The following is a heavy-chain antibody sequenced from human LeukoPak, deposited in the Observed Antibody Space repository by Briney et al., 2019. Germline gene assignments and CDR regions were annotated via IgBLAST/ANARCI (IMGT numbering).Heavy chain of an antibody. V-gene: IGHV4-34*01. Sequence: SETLSLTCAVYGGSFSGYYWSWIRQPPGKGLEWIGEINHSGSTNYNPSLKSRVTISVDTSKNQFSLKLSSVTAADTAVYYCARGWGSIAARDFDYWGQGTLVTVSS. CDR1: GGSFSGYY. CDR2: INHSGST. D-gene: IGHD6-6*01. J-gene: IGHJ4*02. CDR3: ARGWGSIAARDFDY.